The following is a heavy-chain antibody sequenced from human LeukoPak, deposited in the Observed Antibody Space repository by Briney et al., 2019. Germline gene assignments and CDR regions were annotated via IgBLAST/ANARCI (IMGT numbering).Heavy chain of an antibody. CDR3: ARGWRQLWFQRVFDY. Sequence: SETLSLTCAVYGGSFSGYYWSWIRQPPGKGLEWIGEINHSGSTNYNPSLKSRVTIPVDTSKNQFSLKLSSVTAADTAVYYCARGWRQLWFQRVFDYWGQGTLVTVSS. J-gene: IGHJ4*02. D-gene: IGHD5-18*01. CDR2: INHSGST. V-gene: IGHV4-34*01. CDR1: GGSFSGYY.